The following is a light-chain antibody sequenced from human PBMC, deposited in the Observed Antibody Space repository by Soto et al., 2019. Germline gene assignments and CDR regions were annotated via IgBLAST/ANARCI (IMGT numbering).Light chain of an antibody. CDR2: DAS. CDR1: QSVSSY. Sequence: EIVLTQSPATLSLSPGERATLSCRASQSVSSYLAWYQQKPGQAPRLLIYDASNRATGIPARFSGSGSGKDFTLTISSLEPEDFAVYYCQQRSNWPFLTVGGETKVEIK. J-gene: IGKJ4*02. V-gene: IGKV3-11*01. CDR3: QQRSNWPFLT.